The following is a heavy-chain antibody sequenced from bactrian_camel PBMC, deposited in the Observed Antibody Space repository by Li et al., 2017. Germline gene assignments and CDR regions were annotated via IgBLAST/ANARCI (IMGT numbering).Heavy chain of an antibody. D-gene: IGHD1*01. V-gene: IGHV3S53*01. CDR1: GSIFNICA. CDR3: ATSKIYRITVVPGNGECWDYEHNY. CDR2: ISSDGTT. J-gene: IGHJ4*01. Sequence: HVQLVESGGGSVEAGGSQKLSCEASGSIFNICAMGWYRGKERRLVASISSDGTTTYTESVKGRFTISQDNAKNTVYLQMNSLKTNDTAVYYCATSKIYRITVVPGNGECWDYEHNYWGQGTQVTVS.